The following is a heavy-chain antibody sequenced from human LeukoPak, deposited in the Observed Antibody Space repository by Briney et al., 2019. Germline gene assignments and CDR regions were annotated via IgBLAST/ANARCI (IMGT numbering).Heavy chain of an antibody. CDR3: AKARGTTGWLPYFDY. CDR2: VNDGGDNT. J-gene: IGHJ4*02. V-gene: IGHV3-23*01. D-gene: IGHD6-19*01. CDR1: GFTFSSYA. Sequence: GGSLRLSCSASGFTFSSYAMSWVRQAPGKGLEWVSSVNDGGDNTYYADYLRGRFTVSRDNSRNTLWLQMNSLRAEDTAIYYCAKARGTTGWLPYFDYWGQGALVTVSS.